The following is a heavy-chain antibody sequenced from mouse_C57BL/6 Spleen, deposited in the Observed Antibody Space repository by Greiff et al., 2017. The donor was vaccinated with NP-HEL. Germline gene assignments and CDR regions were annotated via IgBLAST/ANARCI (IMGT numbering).Heavy chain of an antibody. V-gene: IGHV5-6*01. CDR1: GFTFSSYG. J-gene: IGHJ4*01. D-gene: IGHD1-1*01. CDR3: ARDYYGSSGVYYYAMDY. Sequence: EVHLVESGGDLVKPGGSLKLSCAASGFTFSSYGMSWVRQTPDKRLEWVATISSGGSYTYYPDSVKGRFTISRDNAKNTLYLQMSSLKSEDTAMYYCARDYYGSSGVYYYAMDYWGQGTSVTVSS. CDR2: ISSGGSYT.